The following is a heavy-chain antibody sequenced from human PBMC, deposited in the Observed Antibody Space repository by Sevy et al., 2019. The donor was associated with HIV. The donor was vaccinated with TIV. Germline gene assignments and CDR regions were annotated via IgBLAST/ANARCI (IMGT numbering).Heavy chain of an antibody. CDR3: ARSYGSGSLPLLDY. V-gene: IGHV3-30-3*01. J-gene: IGHJ4*02. Sequence: GGSLRLSCAASGFTFSSYAMHWVRQAPGKGLEWVAVISYDGSNKYYADSVKGRFTISRDNSKNTLYLQMNSLRAEDTAVYYCARSYGSGSLPLLDYWGQGTLVTVSS. CDR1: GFTFSSYA. CDR2: ISYDGSNK. D-gene: IGHD3-10*01.